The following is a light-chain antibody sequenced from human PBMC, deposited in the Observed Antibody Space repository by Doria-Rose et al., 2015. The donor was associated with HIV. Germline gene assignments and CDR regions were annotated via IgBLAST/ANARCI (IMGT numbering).Light chain of an antibody. CDR3: YQYGTSWT. V-gene: IGKV3-20*01. CDR2: DGS. Sequence: TQSPGTLSLSPGERATLSCRASQSFSSTYLAWYQQKPGQAPSLLIYDGSTRATGIPDRFSASGSGTDFTLTINRLEPEDFALYYCYQYGTSWTFGRGTKVEI. J-gene: IGKJ1*01. CDR1: QSFSSTY.